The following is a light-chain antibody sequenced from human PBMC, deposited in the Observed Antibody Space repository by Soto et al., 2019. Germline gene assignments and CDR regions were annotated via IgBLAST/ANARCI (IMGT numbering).Light chain of an antibody. V-gene: IGKV3-15*01. CDR2: GAS. J-gene: IGKJ1*01. CDR1: HSVSSN. Sequence: EIVMTQSPATLSVSPGERATLSCRASHSVSSNLAWYQQRPGQAPRLLMYGASTRATGFPARFSGSRSGTEFTLTISSLQSEDFAVYYCQQYNNWPRTFGQGTKVDIK. CDR3: QQYNNWPRT.